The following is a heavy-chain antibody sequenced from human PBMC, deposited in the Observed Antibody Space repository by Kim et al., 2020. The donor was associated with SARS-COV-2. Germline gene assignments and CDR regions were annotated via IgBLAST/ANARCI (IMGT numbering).Heavy chain of an antibody. CDR2: ISYDGSNK. V-gene: IGHV3-30*18. CDR3: AKEPDYGDYVGMVDY. D-gene: IGHD4-17*01. CDR1: GFTFSSYG. J-gene: IGHJ4*02. Sequence: GGSLRLSCAASGFTFSSYGMHWVRQAPGKGLEWVAVISYDGSNKYYADSVKGRFTISRDNSKNTLYLQMNSLRAEVTAVYYCAKEPDYGDYVGMVDYWGQGTLVTVSS.